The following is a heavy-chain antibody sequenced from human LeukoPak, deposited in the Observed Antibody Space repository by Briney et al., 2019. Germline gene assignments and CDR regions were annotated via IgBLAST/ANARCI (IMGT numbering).Heavy chain of an antibody. CDR2: INHSGST. D-gene: IGHD3-22*01. J-gene: IGHJ4*02. V-gene: IGHV4-34*01. CDR3: ARAGYYDSSGYYLLATFDY. Sequence: PSETLSLTCAVYGGSFSGYYWSWIRQPPGKGLEWIGEINHSGSTNYNPSLKSRVTISVDTSKNQFSLKLSSVTAADTAVYYCARAGYYDSSGYYLLATFDYWGQGTLVTVSS. CDR1: GGSFSGYY.